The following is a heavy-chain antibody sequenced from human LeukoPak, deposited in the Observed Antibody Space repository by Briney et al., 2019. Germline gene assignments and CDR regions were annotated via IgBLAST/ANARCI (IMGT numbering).Heavy chain of an antibody. V-gene: IGHV3-23*01. CDR3: AREVWGPEY. CDR2: ICCSGGST. D-gene: IGHD1-14*01. Sequence: AGSLRLSCAASGFTFSSYAMSWVRQAPGKGLEWVSDICCSGGSTYYADSVKGRFTISRDNTKNSVYLQMSSVRAEDTAVYYCAREVWGPEYWGQGTLVTVSS. J-gene: IGHJ4*02. CDR1: GFTFSSYA.